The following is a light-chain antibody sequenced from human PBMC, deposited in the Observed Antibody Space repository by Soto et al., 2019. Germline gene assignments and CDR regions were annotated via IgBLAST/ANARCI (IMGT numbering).Light chain of an antibody. CDR1: QSVRSY. Sequence: FSQCPATLTLSPGARATLSWRASQSVRSYLAWYQQRPGLAPRLLIYDASSRATGIPDRFSGSGSGTDFTLTISRLEPEDFAVYYCQQYGSSPWTFGQGTRLEI. J-gene: IGKJ5*01. CDR3: QQYGSSPWT. CDR2: DAS. V-gene: IGKV3D-20*01.